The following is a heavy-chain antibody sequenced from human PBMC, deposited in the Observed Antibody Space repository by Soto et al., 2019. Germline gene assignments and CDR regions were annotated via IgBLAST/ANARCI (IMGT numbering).Heavy chain of an antibody. D-gene: IGHD3-22*01. V-gene: IGHV1-2*04. CDR1: GYTFTGYY. J-gene: IGHJ4*02. CDR2: INPNSGGT. Sequence: QVHLVQSGAEVKKPGASVKVSCKASGYTFTGYYMNWVRQAPGQGLEWMGWINPNSGGTDYAQKFXXWVTMTRDTSXXTXYXXLSRLTSDDTAVYYCATSLRGIDYYDSSSYYPLDDWGQGTLVTVSS. CDR3: ATSLRGIDYYDSSSYYPLDD.